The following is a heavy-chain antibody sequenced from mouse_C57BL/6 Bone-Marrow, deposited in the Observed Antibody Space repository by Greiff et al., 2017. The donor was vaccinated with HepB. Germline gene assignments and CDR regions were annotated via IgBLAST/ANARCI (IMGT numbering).Heavy chain of an antibody. V-gene: IGHV14-3*01. CDR2: IDPANGNT. D-gene: IGHD1-1*01. J-gene: IGHJ4*01. CDR3: APPPVTTVVSDYAMDY. CDR1: GFNIKNTY. Sequence: EVQLQQSVAELVRPGASVKLSCTASGFNIKNTYMHWVKQRPEQGLEWIGRIDPANGNTKYAPKFQGKATITADTSSNTAYLQLSSLTSEDTAIYYCAPPPVTTVVSDYAMDYWGQGTSVTVSS.